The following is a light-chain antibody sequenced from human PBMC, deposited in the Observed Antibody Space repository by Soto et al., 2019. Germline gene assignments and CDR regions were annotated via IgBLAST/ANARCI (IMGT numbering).Light chain of an antibody. Sequence: QSVLTQPPSVSAAPGQKVTISCSGSSSNIGSNYVSWYQQLPGTAPKLLIYDNNTRPSGITDRFSGSKSGTSASLGITGLQTVDEADYYCGTWKSSLSAVVFGGGTQLTVL. CDR2: DNN. J-gene: IGLJ2*01. CDR1: SSNIGSNY. CDR3: GTWKSSLSAVV. V-gene: IGLV1-51*01.